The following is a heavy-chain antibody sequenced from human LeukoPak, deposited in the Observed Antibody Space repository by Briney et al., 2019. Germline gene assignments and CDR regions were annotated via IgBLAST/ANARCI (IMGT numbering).Heavy chain of an antibody. CDR3: AREPTNYGSGSLNAFDI. CDR2: IYYSGST. Sequence: GSLRLSCAASGFTFSSYAMSWVRQAPGKGLEWIGSIYYSGSTYYNPSLKSRVTISVDTSKNQFSLKLSSVTAADTAVYYCAREPTNYGSGSLNAFDIWGQGTMVTVSS. J-gene: IGHJ3*02. CDR1: GFTFSSYA. D-gene: IGHD3-10*01. V-gene: IGHV4-39*07.